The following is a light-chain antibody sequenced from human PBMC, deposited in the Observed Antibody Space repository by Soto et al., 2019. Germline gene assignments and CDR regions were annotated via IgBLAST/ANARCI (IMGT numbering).Light chain of an antibody. CDR1: SSSIGSNY. Sequence: QSVLTQPPSASGTPGQRVTISCSGSSSSIGSNYVYWYQQLPGTAPKLLIYRNNQRPSGVPDRFSGSQSGTSASLAISGLRSEDEADYYCAAWDDSLSGLVFGGGTKLTVL. CDR3: AAWDDSLSGLV. J-gene: IGLJ2*01. CDR2: RNN. V-gene: IGLV1-47*01.